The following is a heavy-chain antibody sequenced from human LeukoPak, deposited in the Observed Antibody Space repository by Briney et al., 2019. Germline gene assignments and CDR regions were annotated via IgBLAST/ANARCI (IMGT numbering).Heavy chain of an antibody. CDR1: GFTFSSYG. Sequence: GGSLRLSCAASGFTFSSYGMHWVRQAPGKGLEWVAFIRYDGSNKYYADSVKGRFTISRDNSKNTLYLQMNSLRAEDTAVYYCAKDITIFGVVIVPFDYWGQGTLVTVSS. J-gene: IGHJ4*02. V-gene: IGHV3-30*02. CDR2: IRYDGSNK. CDR3: AKDITIFGVVIVPFDY. D-gene: IGHD3-3*01.